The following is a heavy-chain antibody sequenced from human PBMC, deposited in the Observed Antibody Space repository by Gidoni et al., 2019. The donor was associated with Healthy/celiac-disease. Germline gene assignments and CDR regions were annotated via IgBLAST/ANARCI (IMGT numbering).Heavy chain of an antibody. D-gene: IGHD6-19*01. V-gene: IGHV3-74*01. J-gene: IGHJ6*02. CDR1: GFTFSSFW. Sequence: EVQLVESGGGLVQPVGSLRLSCAASGFTFSSFWMHWVRQAPGKGLVGVSRINSDGSSTSYADSVKGRFTSSRDNAKNTVYLQMNSLRAEDTAVYYCAREGSSGWYSYYGMDVWGQGTTVTVSS. CDR3: AREGSSGWYSYYGMDV. CDR2: INSDGSST.